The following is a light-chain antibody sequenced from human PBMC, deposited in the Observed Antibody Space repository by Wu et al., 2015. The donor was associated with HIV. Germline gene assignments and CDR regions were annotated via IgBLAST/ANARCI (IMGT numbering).Light chain of an antibody. J-gene: IGKJ1*01. CDR2: GAS. CDR1: QSISSN. V-gene: IGKV3-15*01. CDR3: QQYSNWPPWT. Sequence: IVMTQSPATLSVSPGERATLSCRASQSISSNLAWYQQKPGQAPRLLIYGASTRATGIPARFSGSGSGTEFTLTISSTQSEDFAVYYCQQYSNWPPWTFGQGTKVEIK.